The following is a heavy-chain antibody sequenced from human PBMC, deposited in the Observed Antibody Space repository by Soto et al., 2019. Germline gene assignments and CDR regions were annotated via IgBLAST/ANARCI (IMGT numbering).Heavy chain of an antibody. CDR1: GFTFSNAW. D-gene: IGHD6-13*01. J-gene: IGHJ3*02. CDR3: TTDFWGSWYYYIAYAFDI. V-gene: IGHV3-15*07. CDR2: IKSKTDGGTT. Sequence: GGSLRLSCAASGFTFSNAWMNWVRQAPGKGLEWVGRIKSKTDGGTTDYAAPVKGRFTISRDDSKNTLYLQMNSLKTEDTAVYYCTTDFWGSWYYYIAYAFDIWGQGTMVTVSS.